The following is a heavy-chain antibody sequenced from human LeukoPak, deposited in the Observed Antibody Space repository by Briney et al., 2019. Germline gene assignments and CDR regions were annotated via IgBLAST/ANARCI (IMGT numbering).Heavy chain of an antibody. CDR2: INSDGSST. V-gene: IGHV3-74*01. D-gene: IGHD3-10*01. CDR3: ARANVLLWFGEFGDDAFDI. Sequence: PGGSLRLSCAASGFTFSSYWMHWVRQAPGKGLVWVSRINSDGSSTGYADSVKGRFTISRDNAKNTLYLQMNSLGAEDTAVYYCARANVLLWFGEFGDDAFDIWGQGTMVTVSS. CDR1: GFTFSSYW. J-gene: IGHJ3*02.